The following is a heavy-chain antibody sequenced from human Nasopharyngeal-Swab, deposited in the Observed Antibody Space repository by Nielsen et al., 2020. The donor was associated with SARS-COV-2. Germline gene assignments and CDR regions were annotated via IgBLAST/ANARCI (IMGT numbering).Heavy chain of an antibody. Sequence: VRQAPGKRLEWVSYISRSSSTIYYADSVKGRFTISRDNAKNSLYLQMNSLRAEDTAVYYCARDLRHYDFWSGYYTGIYFQHWGQGTLITVSS. J-gene: IGHJ1*01. CDR3: ARDLRHYDFWSGYYTGIYFQH. D-gene: IGHD3-3*01. V-gene: IGHV3-48*04. CDR2: ISRSSSTI.